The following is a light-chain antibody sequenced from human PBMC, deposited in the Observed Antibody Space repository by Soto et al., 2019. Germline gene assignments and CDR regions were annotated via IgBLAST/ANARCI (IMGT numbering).Light chain of an antibody. CDR1: QSVGVN. J-gene: IGKJ2*01. Sequence: VMTQSPATLSVSPGESATLSCRASQSVGVNLVWYQQRPGQPPRLVIYAASPRATGVPARFSGSGSGTEFTLTISSLQSEDFAVYYCQHRTTWLTFGQGTKLEIK. CDR3: QHRTTWLT. CDR2: AAS. V-gene: IGKV3-15*01.